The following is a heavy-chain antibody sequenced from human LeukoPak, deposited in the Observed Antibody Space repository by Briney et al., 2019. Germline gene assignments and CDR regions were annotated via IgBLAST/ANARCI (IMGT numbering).Heavy chain of an antibody. Sequence: GASVKVSCKASGGTFSSYAISWVRQAPGQGLEWMGGIIPISGTANYAQKFQGRVTITADESTSTAYMELSSLRSEDTAVYYCARDRPTIFGVVITGAFDYWGQGTLVTVSS. J-gene: IGHJ4*02. CDR3: ARDRPTIFGVVITGAFDY. V-gene: IGHV1-69*13. CDR2: IIPISGTA. D-gene: IGHD3-3*01. CDR1: GGTFSSYA.